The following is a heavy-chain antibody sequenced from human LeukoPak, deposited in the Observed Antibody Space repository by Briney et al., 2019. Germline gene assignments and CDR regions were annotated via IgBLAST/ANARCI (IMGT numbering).Heavy chain of an antibody. CDR2: IRSKAYSYAT. CDR3: TGHNDQDYVWFTY. D-gene: IGHD4-17*01. J-gene: IGHJ4*02. CDR1: GFTLSGSA. V-gene: IGHV3-73*01. Sequence: GGSLRLSCAASGFTLSGSAIHWVRQASGKGLEWVGRIRSKAYSYATACTASLEGRFTLSRDDSKNTAYLLMSSLTTEDTAVYYCTGHNDQDYVWFTYWGQGTLATVSS.